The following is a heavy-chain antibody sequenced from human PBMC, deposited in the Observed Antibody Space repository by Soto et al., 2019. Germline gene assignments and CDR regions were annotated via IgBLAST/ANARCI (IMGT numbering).Heavy chain of an antibody. Sequence: VQLMQSGAEVKKPGSSVNVSCKASGGTFSSHSINWVRQAPGQGLEWVGGVISLFGTANYAHNFKGRVTITADQPTSTAYMELNSLRSDDTAVYYCAREVGYGDFSAALLDWGQGTLVTVSS. V-gene: IGHV1-69*01. J-gene: IGHJ4*02. CDR2: VISLFGTA. CDR3: AREVGYGDFSAALLD. D-gene: IGHD4-17*01. CDR1: GGTFSSHS.